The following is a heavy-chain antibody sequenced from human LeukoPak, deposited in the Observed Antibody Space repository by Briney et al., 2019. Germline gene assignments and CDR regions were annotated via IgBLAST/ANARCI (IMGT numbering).Heavy chain of an antibody. CDR1: GDSIGHYY. Sequence: PSETLSLTCTVSGDSIGHYYWNWIRQPPGKGLEWIGYIYYTGITNYSPSLKSRVTISVDTSKNQFSLRLSSVTAADTARYYCARYTGTGGHLWGQGTLVTVSS. J-gene: IGHJ4*02. CDR2: IYYTGIT. D-gene: IGHD2-8*02. V-gene: IGHV4-59*01. CDR3: ARYTGTGGHL.